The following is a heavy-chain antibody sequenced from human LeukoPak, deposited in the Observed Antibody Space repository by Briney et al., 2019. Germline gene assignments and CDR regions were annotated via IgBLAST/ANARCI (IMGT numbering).Heavy chain of an antibody. J-gene: IGHJ5*02. Sequence: SETLSLTCTVSGYSISSGYYWGWIRQPPGKGLEWIGSIYHSRSTYYNPSLKSRVTISVDTSKNQFSLKLSSVTAADTAVYYCAGLIRPGWFDPWGQGTLVTVSS. D-gene: IGHD1-14*01. CDR2: IYHSRST. CDR3: AGLIRPGWFDP. CDR1: GYSISSGYY. V-gene: IGHV4-38-2*02.